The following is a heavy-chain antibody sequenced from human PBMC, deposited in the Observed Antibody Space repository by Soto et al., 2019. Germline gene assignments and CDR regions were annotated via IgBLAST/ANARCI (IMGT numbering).Heavy chain of an antibody. Sequence: DVQLVESGGGLIHRGGSLRLSCAVVGMTVSGKKYVAWVRQAPGKGLEWVSGGYDADGKYYADSVKCRFTTSRDSSKTIVYLELNDQARANRAIYYCATWMQREHAYDYWGQGPTFTVSS. CDR3: ATWMQREHAYDY. J-gene: IGHJ3*01. CDR1: GMTVSGKKY. CDR2: GYDADGK. D-gene: IGHD1-1*01. V-gene: IGHV3-53*01.